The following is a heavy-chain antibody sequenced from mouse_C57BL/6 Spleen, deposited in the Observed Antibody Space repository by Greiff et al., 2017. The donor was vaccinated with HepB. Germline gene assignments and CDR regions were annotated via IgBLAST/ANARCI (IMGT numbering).Heavy chain of an antibody. CDR3: ARASNWDRYYAMDY. CDR2: IDPSDSET. Sequence: QVQLKQPGAELVRPGSSVKLSCKASGYTFTSYWMHWVKQRPIQGLEWIGNIDPSDSETHYNQKFKDKATLTVDKSSSTAYMQLSSLTSEDSAVYYCARASNWDRYYAMDYWGQGTSVTVSS. D-gene: IGHD4-1*01. CDR1: GYTFTSYW. J-gene: IGHJ4*01. V-gene: IGHV1-52*01.